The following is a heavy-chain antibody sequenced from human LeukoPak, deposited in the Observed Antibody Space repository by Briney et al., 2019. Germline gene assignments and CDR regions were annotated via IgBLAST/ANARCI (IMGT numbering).Heavy chain of an antibody. CDR1: GYTFINYD. Sequence: ASVKVSCKTSGYTFINYDVNWVRQATGRGLEWMGWMNPNSDNTGYAQKFQGRVTMTRDISANTAYMELSSLRSDDTAVYFCARGSRSGDYWGQGTQVTVSS. CDR2: MNPNSDNT. CDR3: ARGSRSGDY. V-gene: IGHV1-8*01. D-gene: IGHD3-10*01. J-gene: IGHJ4*02.